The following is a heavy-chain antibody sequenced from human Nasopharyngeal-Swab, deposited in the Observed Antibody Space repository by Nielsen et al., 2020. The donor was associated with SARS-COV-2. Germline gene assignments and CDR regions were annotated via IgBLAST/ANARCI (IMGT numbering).Heavy chain of an antibody. CDR2: VCQGGGT. CDR3: ARGGAGVVTSPVLGLGPYYSYYYMDV. J-gene: IGHJ6*03. Sequence: WIRQPPGKGLEWIGEVCQGGGTNYNPSLKNRVTISVATSKNQFSLKLSSVTAAETAVYYCARGGAGVVTSPVLGLGPYYSYYYMDVWGKGTTVTVSS. D-gene: IGHD2/OR15-2a*01. V-gene: IGHV4-34*01.